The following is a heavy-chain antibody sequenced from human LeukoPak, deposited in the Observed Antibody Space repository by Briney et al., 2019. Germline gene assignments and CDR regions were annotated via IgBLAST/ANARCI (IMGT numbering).Heavy chain of an antibody. J-gene: IGHJ4*02. V-gene: IGHV3-7*01. CDR3: AREGETITIFGVVIEYYFDY. CDR2: IKQDGSEK. CDR1: GFTFSSYW. Sequence: GGSLRLSCAASGFTFSSYWMSWVRQAPGKGLEWVANIKQDGSEKYHVDSVKGRFTISRDNAKNSLYLQMNSLRAEDTAVYYCAREGETITIFGVVIEYYFDYWGQGTLVTVSS. D-gene: IGHD3-3*01.